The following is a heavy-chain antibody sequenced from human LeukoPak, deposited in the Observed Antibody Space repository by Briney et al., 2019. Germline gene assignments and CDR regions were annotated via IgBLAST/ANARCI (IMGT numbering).Heavy chain of an antibody. CDR2: ISGSGGST. Sequence: QPGGSLRLSCAASGFTFSSYAMSWVRQAPGKGLEWVSAISGSGGSTYYADSVKCRFTISRDNSKNTLYLQMNSLRAEDTAVYYCAKVTAVAGPGDLDYWGQGTLVTVSS. CDR1: GFTFSSYA. D-gene: IGHD6-19*01. V-gene: IGHV3-23*01. CDR3: AKVTAVAGPGDLDY. J-gene: IGHJ4*02.